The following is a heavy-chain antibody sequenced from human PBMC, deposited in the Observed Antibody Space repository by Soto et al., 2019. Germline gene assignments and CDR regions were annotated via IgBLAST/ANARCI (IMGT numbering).Heavy chain of an antibody. CDR3: ARGGAARHLDS. J-gene: IGHJ5*01. V-gene: IGHV1-18*01. CDR2: VSANNGFT. Sequence: RASVKVSCKTSGYTFTNFALSWVRQAPGQGLEWIGFVSANNGFTHFAQKFQGRVSVKTDTSTNTVYLDLRSLSSDDTAVYYCARGGAARHLDSWGQGTPVTVSS. D-gene: IGHD6-6*01. CDR1: GYTFTNFA.